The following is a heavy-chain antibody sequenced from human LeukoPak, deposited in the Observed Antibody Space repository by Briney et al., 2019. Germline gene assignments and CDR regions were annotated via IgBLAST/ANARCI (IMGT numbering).Heavy chain of an antibody. J-gene: IGHJ3*02. CDR1: GFTFSSYS. CDR3: AREPPKHAFDI. Sequence: PGGSLRLSCAASGFTFSSYSMNWVRQAPGKGLEWVSYISSSSSTIYYADSVKGRFTISRDNAKNSLYLQMNSLRAEDTAVYYCAREPPKHAFDIWGQGTMVTVSS. V-gene: IGHV3-48*04. CDR2: ISSSSSTI.